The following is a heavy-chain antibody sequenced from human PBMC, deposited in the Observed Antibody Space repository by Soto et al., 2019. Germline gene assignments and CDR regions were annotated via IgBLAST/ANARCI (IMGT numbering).Heavy chain of an antibody. CDR1: GFTFSSYE. V-gene: IGHV3-48*03. CDR2: ISSSGSTI. Sequence: EVQLVESGGGLVQPGGSLRLSCAASGFTFSSYEMNWVRQAPGKGLEWVSYISSSGSTIYYADSVKGRFTISRDNAKNSLYLQMNSLRAEDTAVYYCATSFTGGDYFDYWGQGTLVTVSS. D-gene: IGHD3-10*01. J-gene: IGHJ4*02. CDR3: ATSFTGGDYFDY.